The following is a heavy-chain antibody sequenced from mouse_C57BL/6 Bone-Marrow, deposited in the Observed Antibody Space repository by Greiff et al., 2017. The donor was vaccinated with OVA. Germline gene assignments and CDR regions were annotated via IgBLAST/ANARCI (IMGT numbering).Heavy chain of an antibody. CDR2: INPNNGGT. Sequence: VQLQQSGPELVKPGASVKISCKASGYTFTDYYMNWVKQSHGKSLEWIGDINPNNGGTSYNQKFKGKATLTVDKSSSTAYMELRSLTSEDSAVYYCARRYYGSSSDYFDYWGQGTTLTVSS. CDR3: ARRYYGSSSDYFDY. V-gene: IGHV1-26*01. D-gene: IGHD1-1*01. J-gene: IGHJ2*01. CDR1: GYTFTDYY.